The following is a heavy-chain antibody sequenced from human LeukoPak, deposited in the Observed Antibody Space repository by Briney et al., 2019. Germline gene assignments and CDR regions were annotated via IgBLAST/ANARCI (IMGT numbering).Heavy chain of an antibody. Sequence: SETLSLTCTVSGGTISSYYWSWIRQPAGKGLEWIGRIYISGSTNYNPSLKSRVTMSVDTSKNQFSLKLSSVTAADTAVYYCARTWQWLPFDYWGQGTLVTVSS. CDR3: ARTWQWLPFDY. V-gene: IGHV4-4*07. D-gene: IGHD6-19*01. J-gene: IGHJ4*02. CDR1: GGTISSYY. CDR2: IYISGST.